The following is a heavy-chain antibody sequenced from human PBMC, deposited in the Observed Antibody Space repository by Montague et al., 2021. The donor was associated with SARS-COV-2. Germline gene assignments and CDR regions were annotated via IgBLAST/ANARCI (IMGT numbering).Heavy chain of an antibody. Sequence: SLRLSCAGSGLSFGDHGIYWVRQAPGKGLEWVSGINWDRGNTAYADSVKGRFTIFRDNARNSLSLQMNSLRVEDTAFYYCIRDRAFFTHSLDIWGQGTTVIVSS. J-gene: IGHJ6*02. V-gene: IGHV3-9*01. CDR1: GLSFGDHG. CDR2: INWDRGNT. D-gene: IGHD2-15*01. CDR3: IRDRAFFTHSLDI.